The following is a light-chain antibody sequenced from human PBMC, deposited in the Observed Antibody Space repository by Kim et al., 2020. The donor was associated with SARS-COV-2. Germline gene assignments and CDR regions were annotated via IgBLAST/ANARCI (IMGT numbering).Light chain of an antibody. Sequence: RATINCKSSQSVFYSSNNKNYLAWYQQKPGQPPKLLIYWASTRASGVPDRFRGSGSGTDFTLTISSLQAEDVAVYYRQQYSGTPYTFGQGTKLEI. CDR1: QSVFYSSNNKNY. CDR2: WAS. V-gene: IGKV4-1*01. J-gene: IGKJ2*01. CDR3: QQYSGTPYT.